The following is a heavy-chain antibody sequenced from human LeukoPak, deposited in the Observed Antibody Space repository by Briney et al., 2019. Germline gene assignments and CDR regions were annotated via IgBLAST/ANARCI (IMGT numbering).Heavy chain of an antibody. CDR2: IYYSGST. V-gene: IGHV4-59*01. D-gene: IGHD1-1*01. CDR3: ARGLERPDY. CDR1: GGSISSYY. J-gene: IGHJ4*02. Sequence: SETLSRTCTVSGGSISSYYWSGIRQPPGKGLEWIGYIYYSGSTNYNPSLKSRVTISVDTSKNQFSLKLSSVTAADTAVYYCARGLERPDYWGQGTLVTVSP.